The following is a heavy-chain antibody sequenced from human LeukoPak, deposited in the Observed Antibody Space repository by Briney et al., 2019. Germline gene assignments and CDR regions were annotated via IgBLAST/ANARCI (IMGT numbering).Heavy chain of an antibody. V-gene: IGHV3-21*01. CDR2: IGSSSSYI. D-gene: IGHD3-9*01. CDR1: GFTFSIYS. CDR3: ARVEDYDILTGFDY. Sequence: GGSLRLSCAASGFTFSIYSMNWVRQAPGKGLEWVSSIGSSSSYIYYADSVKGRFTISRDNAKNSLYLQMNSLRAEDTAVYYCARVEDYDILTGFDYWGQGTLVTVSS. J-gene: IGHJ4*02.